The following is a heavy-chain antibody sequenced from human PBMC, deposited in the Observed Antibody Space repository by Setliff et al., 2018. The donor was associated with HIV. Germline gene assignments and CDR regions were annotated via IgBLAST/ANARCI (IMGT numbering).Heavy chain of an antibody. CDR3: ARDRVPNY. Sequence: GGSLRLSCVASGFTFSSYAMSWVRQAPGKGLQWISAISSSDITTYYADSVKGRFTISRDDAENAVFLQMNSLRVDDTAVYYCARDRVPNYWGQGTLVTVSS. D-gene: IGHD3-3*01. J-gene: IGHJ4*02. CDR2: ISSSDITT. V-gene: IGHV3-23*01. CDR1: GFTFSSYA.